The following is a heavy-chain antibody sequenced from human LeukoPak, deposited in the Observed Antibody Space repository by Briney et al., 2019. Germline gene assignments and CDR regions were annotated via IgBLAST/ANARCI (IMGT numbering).Heavy chain of an antibody. CDR1: GFTCSSDD. CDR2: IWYDGSHK. Sequence: PGGSLRLSCAASGFTCSSDDMHWVRQAPGKGLWWVALIWYDGSHKNYADSVKGRFTISRDNSKNTLFLQMNSLRAEDTAVYYCAREASDAFDIWGQGTMVTVSS. CDR3: AREASDAFDI. V-gene: IGHV3-33*01. J-gene: IGHJ3*02.